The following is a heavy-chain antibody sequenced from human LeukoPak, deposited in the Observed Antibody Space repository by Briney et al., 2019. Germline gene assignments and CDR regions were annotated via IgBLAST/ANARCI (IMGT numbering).Heavy chain of an antibody. CDR3: ARATYYYGSGSSRPFDY. CDR2: INHSGST. Sequence: SETLSLTCTVSGGSVSSGSYYWSWIRQPPGKGLEWIGEINHSGSTNYNPSLKSRVTISVDTSKNQFSLKLSSVTAADTAVYYCARATYYYGSGSSRPFDYWGQGTLVTVSS. CDR1: GGSVSSGSYY. V-gene: IGHV4-39*07. J-gene: IGHJ4*02. D-gene: IGHD3-10*01.